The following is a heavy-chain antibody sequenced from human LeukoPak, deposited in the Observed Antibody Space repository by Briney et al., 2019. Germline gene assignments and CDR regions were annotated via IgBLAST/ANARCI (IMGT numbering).Heavy chain of an antibody. CDR2: IYYSGST. Sequence: PSETLSLTCTVSGGSISSYYWSWIRQPPGKGLEWIGYIYYSGSTNYKPSVKSRVTISVDTSKNQFSLKLSSVTAADTAVYYCAKPGGGDGYNFFYWGQGTLVTVSS. CDR3: AKPGGGDGYNFFY. V-gene: IGHV4-59*12. D-gene: IGHD5-24*01. J-gene: IGHJ4*02. CDR1: GGSISSYY.